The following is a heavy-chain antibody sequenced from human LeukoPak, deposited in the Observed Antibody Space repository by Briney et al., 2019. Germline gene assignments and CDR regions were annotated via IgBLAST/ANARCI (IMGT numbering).Heavy chain of an antibody. CDR2: ISSSSAYI. V-gene: IGHV3-21*01. J-gene: IGHJ4*02. CDR1: GFTFSSYS. D-gene: IGHD3-22*01. Sequence: GGSLRLSCAASGFTFSSYSMNWVRQAPGKGLEWVSSISSSSAYIFYADSLKGRFTISRDNAKNSLYLQMNSLRAEDTAVYYCVRLRRNSDSSGYHYYYDYWGQGTLVTVSS. CDR3: VRLRRNSDSSGYHYYYDY.